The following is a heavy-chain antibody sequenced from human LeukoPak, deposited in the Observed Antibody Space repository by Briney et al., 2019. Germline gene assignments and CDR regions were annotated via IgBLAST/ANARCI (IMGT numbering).Heavy chain of an antibody. V-gene: IGHV4-59*01. J-gene: IGHJ4*02. D-gene: IGHD1-26*01. CDR2: FDNSGSS. Sequence: SETLSLTCIVSGGSISRYYWSWIRQPPGKGLEWIGYFDNSGSSNYNPSLKNRLTISEDTSKNQFALKLSSVTAADTAVYYCASSVGYWGQGTLVTVSS. CDR1: GGSISRYY. CDR3: ASSVGY.